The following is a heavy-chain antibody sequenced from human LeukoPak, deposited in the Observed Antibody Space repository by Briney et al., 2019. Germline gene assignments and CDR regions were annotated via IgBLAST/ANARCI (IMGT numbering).Heavy chain of an antibody. CDR3: ASGAGWVFFN. D-gene: IGHD6-19*01. CDR1: GFPFSSHW. V-gene: IGHV3-7*01. J-gene: IGHJ4*02. Sequence: GGSLRLSCAASGFPFSSHWVSWFRQSPEKGLEWVAHINQDGSEEYYVDSVKGRFTISRDNARNSQFLQMNSLRTEDTAVYYCASGAGWVFFNWDQGTLVTVSS. CDR2: INQDGSEE.